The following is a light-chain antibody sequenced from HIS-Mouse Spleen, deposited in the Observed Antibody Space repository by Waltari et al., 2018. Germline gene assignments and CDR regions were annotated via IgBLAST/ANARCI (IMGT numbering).Light chain of an antibody. V-gene: IGLV2-14*01. J-gene: IGLJ2*01. Sequence: QSALTQPASVSGSPGQSITIPGTGTSSDVGGYNYVSRYQQHPGKAPKLMIYEVSNRPSGVSNRFSGSKSGNTASLTISGLQAEDEADYYCSSYTSSSTPVVFGGGTKLTVL. CDR1: SSDVGGYNY. CDR2: EVS. CDR3: SSYTSSSTPVV.